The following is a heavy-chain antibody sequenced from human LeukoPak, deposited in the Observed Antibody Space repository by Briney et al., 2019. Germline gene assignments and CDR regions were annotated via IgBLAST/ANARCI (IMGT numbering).Heavy chain of an antibody. CDR3: ARTGYDILTGYSEGAYYYYGMDV. J-gene: IGHJ6*02. CDR1: GGSFSGYY. D-gene: IGHD3-9*01. Sequence: SETLSLTCAVYGGSFSGYYWSWIRQPPGKGLEWIGEINHSGSTNYNPSLKSRVTISVDTSKNQFSLKLSSVTAEDTAVYYCARTGYDILTGYSEGAYYYYGMDVWGQGTTVTVSS. CDR2: INHSGST. V-gene: IGHV4-34*01.